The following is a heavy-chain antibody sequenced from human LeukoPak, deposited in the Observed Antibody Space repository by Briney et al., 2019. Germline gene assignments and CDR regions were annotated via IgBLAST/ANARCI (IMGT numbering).Heavy chain of an antibody. V-gene: IGHV1-69*13. Sequence: SVKVSCKASGYTFTSYAMNWVRQAPGQGLEWMGGIIPIFGTANYAQKFQGRVTITADESTSTAYMELSSLRSEDTAAYYCARREIAAYYYMDVWGKGTTVTVSS. CDR3: ARREIAAYYYMDV. J-gene: IGHJ6*03. CDR2: IIPIFGTA. D-gene: IGHD6-13*01. CDR1: GYTFTSYA.